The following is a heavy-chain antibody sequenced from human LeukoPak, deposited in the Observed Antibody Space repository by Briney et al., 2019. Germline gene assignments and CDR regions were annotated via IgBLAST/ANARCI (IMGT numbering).Heavy chain of an antibody. Sequence: ASVKVSCKASGYTFTGYYMHWVRQAPGQGLEWMGWINPNSGGTNYAQKFQGRVTMTRDTSISTAYMELSRLRSDDTVVYYCARVRSWGGYVRGFDYWGQGTLVTVSS. J-gene: IGHJ4*02. CDR2: INPNSGGT. CDR1: GYTFTGYY. CDR3: ARVRSWGGYVRGFDY. D-gene: IGHD5-12*01. V-gene: IGHV1-2*02.